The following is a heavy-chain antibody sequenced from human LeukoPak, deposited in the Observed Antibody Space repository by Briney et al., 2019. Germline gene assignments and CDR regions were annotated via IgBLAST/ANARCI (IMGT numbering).Heavy chain of an antibody. D-gene: IGHD1-26*01. V-gene: IGHV4-59*12. CDR1: GGSISSYY. Sequence: SETLSLTCTVSGGSISSYYWSWIRQPPGKGLEWIGYIYYSGSTNYNPSLKSRVTISVDTSKNQFSLKLSSVTAADTAVYYCARDRIQVGATTFDYWGQGTLVTVSS. J-gene: IGHJ4*02. CDR3: ARDRIQVGATTFDY. CDR2: IYYSGST.